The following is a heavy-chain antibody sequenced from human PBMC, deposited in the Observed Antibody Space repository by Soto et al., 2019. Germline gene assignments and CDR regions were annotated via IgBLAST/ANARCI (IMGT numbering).Heavy chain of an antibody. CDR1: GFTFSSYS. CDR2: ISSSSSYI. Sequence: EVQLVESGGGLVKPGGPLRLSCAASGFTFSSYSMNWVRQAPGKGLEWVSSISSSSSYIYYADSVKGRFTISRDNAKNSLYLQMNSLRAEDTAVYYCARIVAAAGSGFDYWGQGTLVTVSS. V-gene: IGHV3-21*01. J-gene: IGHJ4*02. CDR3: ARIVAAAGSGFDY. D-gene: IGHD6-13*01.